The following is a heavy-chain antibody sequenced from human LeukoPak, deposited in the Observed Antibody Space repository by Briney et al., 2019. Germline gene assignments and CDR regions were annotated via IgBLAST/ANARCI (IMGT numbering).Heavy chain of an antibody. CDR1: GFTFSSYG. D-gene: IGHD2-15*01. Sequence: AGGSLRLSCAASGFTFSSYGMHWVRQAPGKGLERVAFMSYDGINKYYADSVKGRFTISRDNSKNTLYLQMNSLRAEDTAVYYCAPSTGVVVAATGGSASAWGQGTLVTVSS. V-gene: IGHV3-30*03. CDR3: APSTGVVVAATGGSASA. J-gene: IGHJ4*02. CDR2: MSYDGINK.